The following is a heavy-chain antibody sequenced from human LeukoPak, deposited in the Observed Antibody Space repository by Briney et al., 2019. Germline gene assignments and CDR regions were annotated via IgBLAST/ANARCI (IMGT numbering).Heavy chain of an antibody. J-gene: IGHJ5*02. CDR2: IYTSGST. CDR1: GGSISGGSYY. V-gene: IGHV4-61*02. Sequence: SQTLSLTCTVSGGSISGGSYYWSWIRQPAGKGLEWIGRIYTSGSTNYNPSLKSRVTISVDTSKNQFSLKLSSVTAADTAVYYCARVDPLWSGYDYGWFDPWGQGTLVTVSS. D-gene: IGHD5-12*01. CDR3: ARVDPLWSGYDYGWFDP.